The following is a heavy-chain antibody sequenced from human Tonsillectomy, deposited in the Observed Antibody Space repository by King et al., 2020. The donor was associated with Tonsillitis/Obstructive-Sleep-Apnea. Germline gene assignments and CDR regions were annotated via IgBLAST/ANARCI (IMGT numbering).Heavy chain of an antibody. V-gene: IGHV1-8*01. Sequence: VQLVESGAEVKKPGASVKVSCKASGYTFTCYDINWVRQATGQGLEWMGWMNPNSGNTGYAQKFQGRVTMTRNTSISTAYMELSSLRSEDTAVYYCARSKGYCSSTSCRKSFDYWGQGTLVTVSS. D-gene: IGHD2-2*01. CDR1: GYTFTCYD. CDR2: MNPNSGNT. J-gene: IGHJ4*02. CDR3: ARSKGYCSSTSCRKSFDY.